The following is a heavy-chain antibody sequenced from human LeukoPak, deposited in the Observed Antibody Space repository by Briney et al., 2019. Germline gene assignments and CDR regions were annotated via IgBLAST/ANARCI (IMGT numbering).Heavy chain of an antibody. CDR1: GGSISGGGYS. V-gene: IGHV4-30-2*01. D-gene: IGHD6-13*01. CDR2: IYHSGST. CDR3: ARGAPEYSSSWDFDY. J-gene: IGHJ4*02. Sequence: PSETLSLTCAVSGGSISGGGYSWSWIRQPPGKGLEWIGCIYHSGSTYYNPSLKSRVTISVDRSKNQFSLKLSSVTAADTAVYYCARGAPEYSSSWDFDYWGQGTLVTVSS.